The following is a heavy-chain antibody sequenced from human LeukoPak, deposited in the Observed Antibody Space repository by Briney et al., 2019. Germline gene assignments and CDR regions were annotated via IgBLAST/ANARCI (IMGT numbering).Heavy chain of an antibody. CDR2: IIPILGIA. CDR1: GGTFSSYA. J-gene: IGHJ4*02. D-gene: IGHD6-13*01. CDR3: ARDRMAAVGRDFDY. Sequence: SVKVSCTSSGGTFSSYAISWVRQAPGQGLEWMGRIIPILGIANNAQKFQGRVTITADKYTTTANMDLSSLRSEDTAVYYCARDRMAAVGRDFDYWGQGTLVTVSS. V-gene: IGHV1-69*04.